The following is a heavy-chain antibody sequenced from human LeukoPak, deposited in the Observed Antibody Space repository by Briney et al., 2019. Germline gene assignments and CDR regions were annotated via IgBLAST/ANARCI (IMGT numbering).Heavy chain of an antibody. D-gene: IGHD3-22*01. J-gene: IGHJ1*01. CDR3: ARDGGDYYDSSGYPFHH. CDR2: ISTSSSYI. CDR1: GFTFGSYN. Sequence: GGSLRLSCAASGFTFGSYNMNCVRQAPGKGLEWVSSISTSSSYIYYADSVKGRFTISRDNAKKSLYLQMNSLRAGDTAVYYYARDGGDYYDSSGYPFHHWGQGTLVTVSS. V-gene: IGHV3-21*01.